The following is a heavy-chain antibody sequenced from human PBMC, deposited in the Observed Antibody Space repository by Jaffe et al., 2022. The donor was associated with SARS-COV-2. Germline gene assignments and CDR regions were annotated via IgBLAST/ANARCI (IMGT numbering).Heavy chain of an antibody. Sequence: EVQLVESGGGLVKPGGSLRLSCAASGFTFSDAWMSWVRQAPGKGLEWVGRIKSKTDGGTTDNAAPVKGRFTISRDDSKNTLYLQMNSLKTEDTAVYYCIIIRGVRLAEYFLHWGQGTLVTVSS. CDR1: GFTFSDAW. CDR2: IKSKTDGGTT. CDR3: IIIRGVRLAEYFLH. J-gene: IGHJ1*01. D-gene: IGHD3-10*01. V-gene: IGHV3-15*01.